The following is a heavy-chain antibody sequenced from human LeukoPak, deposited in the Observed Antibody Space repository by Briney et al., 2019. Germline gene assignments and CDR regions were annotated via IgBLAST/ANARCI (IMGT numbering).Heavy chain of an antibody. D-gene: IGHD2-15*01. CDR3: ARDVGHLHGFDP. J-gene: IGHJ5*02. CDR2: ISAYTGNT. CDR1: GYTFTNYG. V-gene: IGHV1-18*01. Sequence: ASVKVSCKASGYTFTNYGISWVRQAPGQGLEWMGWISAYTGNTNYAQNLQGRVTMTTDTSTGTAYMELRSLRSDDTAVYYCARDVGHLHGFDPWGQGTLVTVSS.